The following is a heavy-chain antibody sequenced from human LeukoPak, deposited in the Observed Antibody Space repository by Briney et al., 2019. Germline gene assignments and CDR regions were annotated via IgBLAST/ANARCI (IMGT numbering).Heavy chain of an antibody. V-gene: IGHV4-59*01. Sequence: KPSETLSLTCTVSGGSISSYYWSWIRQPPGKGLEWIGYIYYSGSTNYNPSLKSRVTISEDTSKNQFSLKLSSVTAADTAVYYCARNAGDQIYFDYWGQGTLVTVSS. D-gene: IGHD7-27*01. CDR2: IYYSGST. J-gene: IGHJ4*02. CDR3: ARNAGDQIYFDY. CDR1: GGSISSYY.